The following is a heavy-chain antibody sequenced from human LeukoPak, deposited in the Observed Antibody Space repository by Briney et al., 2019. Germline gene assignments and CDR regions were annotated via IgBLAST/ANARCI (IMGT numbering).Heavy chain of an antibody. J-gene: IGHJ5*02. CDR3: ARDLGYQRFDP. D-gene: IGHD2-2*01. Sequence: ASVKVSCKASGGTFSSYAISWVRQAPGQGLEWMGRIIPILGIANYAQKFQGRVTITAGKSTSTAYMELSSLRSEDTAVYYCARDLGYQRFDPWGQGTLVTVSS. CDR1: GGTFSSYA. V-gene: IGHV1-69*04. CDR2: IIPILGIA.